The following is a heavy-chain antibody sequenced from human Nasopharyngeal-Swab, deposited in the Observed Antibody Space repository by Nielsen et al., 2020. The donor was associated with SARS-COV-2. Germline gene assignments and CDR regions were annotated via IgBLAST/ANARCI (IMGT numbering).Heavy chain of an antibody. Sequence: GESLEISCSASGFTFSSYAMHWVRQAPGKGLEYVSAISSNGGSTYYADSVKGRFTISRDNSKNTLYLQMSSLRAEDTAVYYCVKGRRSQQYYFDYWGQGTLVTVSS. CDR1: GFTFSSYA. CDR3: VKGRRSQQYYFDY. CDR2: ISSNGGST. J-gene: IGHJ4*02. D-gene: IGHD1-1*01. V-gene: IGHV3-64D*08.